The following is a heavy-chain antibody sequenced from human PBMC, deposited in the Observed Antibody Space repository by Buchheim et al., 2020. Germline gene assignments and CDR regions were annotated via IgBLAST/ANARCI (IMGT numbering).Heavy chain of an antibody. CDR2: IKQDGSEK. D-gene: IGHD1-1*01. V-gene: IGHV3-7*01. J-gene: IGHJ5*02. CDR1: GFTFSSYW. CDR3: ARGRGYFYSNEDNWPDP. Sequence: EVQLVESGGGLVQPGGSLRLSCAASGFTFSSYWMSWVRQAPGKGLEWVANIKQDGSEKYYVDSVKGRFTISRDNAKNSVYLQMNSLRAEDTAMYYCARGRGYFYSNEDNWPDPWGQGTL.